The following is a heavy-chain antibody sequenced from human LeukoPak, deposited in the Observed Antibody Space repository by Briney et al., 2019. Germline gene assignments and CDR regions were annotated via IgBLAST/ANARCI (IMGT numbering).Heavy chain of an antibody. Sequence: SQTLSLTCAVSGGSLSRSGYSWSWIRQPPGKGLEWIGYIYYSGSTNYNPSLKSRVTISVDTSKKQLTLKLSSVTAADTAVYYCARHSRDYYDSRGAFDIWGQGTMVTVSS. CDR1: GGSLSRSGYS. CDR3: ARHSRDYYDSRGAFDI. CDR2: IYYSGST. J-gene: IGHJ3*02. V-gene: IGHV4-30-4*07. D-gene: IGHD3-22*01.